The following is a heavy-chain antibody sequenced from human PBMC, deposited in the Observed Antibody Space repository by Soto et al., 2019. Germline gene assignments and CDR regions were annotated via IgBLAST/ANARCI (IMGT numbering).Heavy chain of an antibody. D-gene: IGHD2-15*01. CDR3: AHVIGVVVAANNWFDP. CDR2: IYWDDDK. CDR1: GFSLSTSGVG. V-gene: IGHV2-5*02. Sequence: SGPTLVNPTQTLTLTCTFSGFSLSTSGVGVGWIRQPPGKALEWLALIYWDDDKRYSPSLKSRLTITKDTSKNQVVLTMTNMDPVDTATYYCAHVIGVVVAANNWFDPWGQGTLVTVSS. J-gene: IGHJ5*02.